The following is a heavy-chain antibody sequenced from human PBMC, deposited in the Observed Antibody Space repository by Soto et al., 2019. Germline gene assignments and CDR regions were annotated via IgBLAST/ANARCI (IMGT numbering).Heavy chain of an antibody. V-gene: IGHV3-21*01. J-gene: IGHJ4*02. CDR1: GFSFSSYS. CDR3: ARDLTIVGSPDY. Sequence: GGSLRLSCAASGFSFSSYSMNWFRQAPGKGLEWVSSISSSSSYIYYADSVKGRFTISRDNAKNSLYLQMNSLRAEDTAVYYCARDLTIVGSPDYWGQGTLVTVSS. CDR2: ISSSSSYI. D-gene: IGHD3-10*01.